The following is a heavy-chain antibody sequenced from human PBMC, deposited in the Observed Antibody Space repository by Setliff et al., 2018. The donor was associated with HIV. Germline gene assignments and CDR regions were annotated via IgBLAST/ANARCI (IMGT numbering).Heavy chain of an antibody. CDR3: ARDPSPYYSDDSGYPGDAFDI. Sequence: ASVKVSCKASGYTFTRYYMHWVRQAPGQGLEWMGMISPSGISTSYAQKFQGRITMTRDTSTSTAYMELSSLRSEDTAVYYCARDPSPYYSDDSGYPGDAFDIWGQGTMVTVSS. CDR2: ISPSGIST. CDR1: GYTFTRYY. D-gene: IGHD3-22*01. V-gene: IGHV1-46*03. J-gene: IGHJ3*02.